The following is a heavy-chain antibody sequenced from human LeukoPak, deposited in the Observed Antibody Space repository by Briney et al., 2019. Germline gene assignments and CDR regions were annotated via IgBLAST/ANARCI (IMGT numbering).Heavy chain of an antibody. Sequence: SETLSLTCTVSGGSISSYYWSWIRQPPGKGLEWIGYIYYSGSTYYNPSLKSRVTISVDTSKNQFSLKLSSVTAADTAVYYCARNGPIDYWGQGTLVTVSS. V-gene: IGHV4-59*12. CDR1: GGSISSYY. J-gene: IGHJ4*02. CDR3: ARNGPIDY. CDR2: IYYSGST.